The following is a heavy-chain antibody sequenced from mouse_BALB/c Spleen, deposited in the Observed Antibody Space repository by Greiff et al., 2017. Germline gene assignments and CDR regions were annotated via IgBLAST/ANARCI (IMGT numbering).Heavy chain of an antibody. CDR3: AREYGNHGAMDY. D-gene: IGHD2-10*02. V-gene: IGHV2-9*02. Sequence: QVQLKESGPGLVAPSQSLSITCTVSGFSLTSYGVHWVRQPPGKGLEWLGVIWAGGSTNYNSALMSRLSISKDNSKGQVFLKMNSLQTDDTAMYYCAREYGNHGAMDYWGQGTSVTVSS. CDR2: IWAGGST. J-gene: IGHJ4*01. CDR1: GFSLTSYG.